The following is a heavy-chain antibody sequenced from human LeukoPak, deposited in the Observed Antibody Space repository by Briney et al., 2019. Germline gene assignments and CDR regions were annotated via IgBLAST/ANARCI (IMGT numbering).Heavy chain of an antibody. Sequence: GRSLRLSCAASGFTFSSYAMHWVRQAPGKGLEWVAVISYDGSNKYYADSVKGRFTISRDNSKNTLYLQMNSLRAEDTAVYYCAGDQAAYYDFWSGGYGMDVWGQGTTVTVSS. CDR1: GFTFSSYA. CDR3: AGDQAAYYDFWSGGYGMDV. V-gene: IGHV3-30-3*01. CDR2: ISYDGSNK. J-gene: IGHJ6*02. D-gene: IGHD3-3*01.